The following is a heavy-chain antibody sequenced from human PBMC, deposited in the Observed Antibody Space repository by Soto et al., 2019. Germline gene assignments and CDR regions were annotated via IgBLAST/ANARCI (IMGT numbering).Heavy chain of an antibody. V-gene: IGHV1-46*01. CDR2: INPSGGST. Sequence: ASVKVSCKASGYTFTSYYMHWVRQAPGQGLEWMGIINPSGGSTSYAQKFQGRVTMTRDTSTSTVYMELSSLRSEDTAVYYCARLFTMFGVVEDPAYFDDWGQGTLVTVSS. J-gene: IGHJ4*02. CDR3: ARLFTMFGVVEDPAYFDD. D-gene: IGHD3-3*01. CDR1: GYTFTSYY.